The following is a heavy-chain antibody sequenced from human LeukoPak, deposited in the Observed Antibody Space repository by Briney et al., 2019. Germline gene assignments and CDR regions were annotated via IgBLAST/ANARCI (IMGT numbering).Heavy chain of an antibody. CDR2: ISTHNGNT. J-gene: IGHJ4*02. CDR1: GYTFTYYG. Sequence: EASVKVSCKASGYTFTYYGITWVRQAPGQGLEWMGWISTHNGNTNYAQNLQGRVTMTTDTSTGTAYMELRSLTSDDTAVYYCVRGGHTTMVEFDFWGQGILVIVSS. V-gene: IGHV1-18*01. CDR3: VRGGHTTMVEFDF. D-gene: IGHD5-18*01.